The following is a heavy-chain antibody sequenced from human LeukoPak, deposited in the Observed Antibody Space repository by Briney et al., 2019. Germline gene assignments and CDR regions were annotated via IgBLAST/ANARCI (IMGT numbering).Heavy chain of an antibody. J-gene: IGHJ4*02. Sequence: GGSLRLSCAASGFTFNRYGMSWVRQAPGKGLEWVSAISGSGGTTYYADSVKGRFTISRDNSKNTLDLQMNSLRADDTAVYYCAKGSLSLMGVFDYWGQGTLVTVSS. CDR3: AKGSLSLMGVFDY. D-gene: IGHD2-8*01. CDR1: GFTFNRYG. CDR2: ISGSGGTT. V-gene: IGHV3-23*01.